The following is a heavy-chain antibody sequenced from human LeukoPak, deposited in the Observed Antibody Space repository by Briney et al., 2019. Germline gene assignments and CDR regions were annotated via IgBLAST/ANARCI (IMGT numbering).Heavy chain of an antibody. CDR2: ISGSGGST. J-gene: IGHJ4*02. CDR3: AKEHTYLGYDYVWGSYRYEGPFDY. D-gene: IGHD3-16*02. Sequence: GGSLRLSCAASGFTFSSYAMSWVRQAPGKGLEWVSAISGSGGSTYYADSVKGRFTIPRDNSKNTLYLRMNSLRAEDTAVYYCAKEHTYLGYDYVWGSYRYEGPFDYWGQGTLVTVSS. CDR1: GFTFSSYA. V-gene: IGHV3-23*01.